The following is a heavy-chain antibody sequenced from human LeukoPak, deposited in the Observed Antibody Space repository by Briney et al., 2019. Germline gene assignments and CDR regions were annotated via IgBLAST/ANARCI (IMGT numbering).Heavy chain of an antibody. J-gene: IGHJ3*02. CDR1: GGSISSSSYY. CDR2: IYYSGST. CDR3: ARSSITALAFDI. D-gene: IGHD3-10*01. V-gene: IGHV4-39*07. Sequence: SSETLSLTCTVSGGSISSSSYYWGWIRRPPGKGLEWIGSIYYSGSTYYNPSLKSRVTISVDTSKNQFSLKLSSVTAADTAVYYCARSSITALAFDIWGQGTMVTVSS.